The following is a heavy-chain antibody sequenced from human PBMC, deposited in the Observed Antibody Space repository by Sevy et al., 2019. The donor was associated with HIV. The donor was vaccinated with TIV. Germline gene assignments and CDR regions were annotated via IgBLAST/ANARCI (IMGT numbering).Heavy chain of an antibody. J-gene: IGHJ6*02. CDR1: GGSICSYY. V-gene: IGHV4-59*01. D-gene: IGHD6-13*01. Sequence: SETLSLTCAVSGGSICSYYWSWIRQPPGKGLEWIGYIYYTGSANYNPSLKSRVTISVDTSKNQFSLKLSSVTAADTAVYYCARDGDSSSWFGSRYYYYGMDVWGQGTTVTVSS. CDR3: ARDGDSSSWFGSRYYYYGMDV. CDR2: IYYTGSA.